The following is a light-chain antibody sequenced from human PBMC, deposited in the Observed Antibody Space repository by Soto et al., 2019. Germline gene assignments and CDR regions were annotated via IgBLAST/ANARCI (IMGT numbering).Light chain of an antibody. J-gene: IGKJ5*01. CDR3: QQYNNWPPIT. V-gene: IGKV3-15*01. CDR1: QSVSNN. Sequence: EIVMTQSPATLSVAPGESATLSCRASQSVSNNLAWYQQKPGQAPRLLIYCASTRATGIAARFSGSGSGTDFTLTISSLQSEDFAVYYCQQYNNWPPITFGQGTRLEIK. CDR2: CAS.